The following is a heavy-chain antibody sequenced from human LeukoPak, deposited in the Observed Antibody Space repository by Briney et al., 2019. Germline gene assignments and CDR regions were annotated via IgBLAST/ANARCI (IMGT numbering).Heavy chain of an antibody. J-gene: IGHJ4*02. CDR1: GFTVSSYS. Sequence: GGSLRLSCAASGFTVSSYSMNWVRQAPGKGLEWVSSISSSSSYIYYADSVKCRFTISRDNAKNSLYLQMNSLRAEDTAVYYCARTRLYYYDSSGYGDFDYWGQGTLVTVSS. V-gene: IGHV3-21*01. D-gene: IGHD3-22*01. CDR3: ARTRLYYYDSSGYGDFDY. CDR2: ISSSSSYI.